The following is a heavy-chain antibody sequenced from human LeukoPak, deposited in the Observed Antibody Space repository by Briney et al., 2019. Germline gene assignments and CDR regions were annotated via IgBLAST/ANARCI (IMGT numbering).Heavy chain of an antibody. J-gene: IGHJ4*02. CDR3: AILGYDYYFDY. CDR2: IYSGGST. CDR1: GFTVSSNY. Sequence: PGGSLRLSCAASGFTVSSNYMSWVRQAPGKGQEWVSVIYSGGSTYYADSVKGRFTISRDNSKNTLYLQMNSLRAEDTAVYYCAILGYDYYFDYWGQGTLVTVSS. D-gene: IGHD1-20*01. V-gene: IGHV3-53*01.